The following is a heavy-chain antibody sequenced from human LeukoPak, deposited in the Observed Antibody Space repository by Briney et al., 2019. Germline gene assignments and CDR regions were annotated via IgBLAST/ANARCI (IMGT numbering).Heavy chain of an antibody. CDR2: IKQDGSEK. J-gene: IGHJ4*02. Sequence: GGSLRLSCAASGFTFNSYSMSWVRQAPGKGLEWVANIKQDGSEKYYVDSVKGRFTISRDNAKNSLYLQMNSLRAEDTAVYSCVSGYSSSWYVDWGQGTLVTVSS. V-gene: IGHV3-7*01. CDR3: VSGYSSSWYVD. D-gene: IGHD6-13*01. CDR1: GFTFNSYS.